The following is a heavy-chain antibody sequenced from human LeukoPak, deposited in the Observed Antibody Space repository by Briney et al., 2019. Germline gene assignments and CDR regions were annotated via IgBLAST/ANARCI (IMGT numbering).Heavy chain of an antibody. Sequence: GGSLRLSCAASGFTFSSYAMSWVRQAPGKGLEWVSAISGSGGSTYYADSVKGRFTISRDNSKNTLYLQMNSLRAEDTAVYYCAKTKYYDISTGFPPPFDYWGQGTLVTVSS. CDR2: ISGSGGST. D-gene: IGHD3-9*01. V-gene: IGHV3-23*01. J-gene: IGHJ4*02. CDR3: AKTKYYDISTGFPPPFDY. CDR1: GFTFSSYA.